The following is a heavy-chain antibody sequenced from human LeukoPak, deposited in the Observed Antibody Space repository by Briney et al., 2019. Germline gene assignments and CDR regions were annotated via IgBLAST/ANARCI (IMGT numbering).Heavy chain of an antibody. CDR1: GFTFRNAW. V-gene: IGHV3-15*01. J-gene: IGHJ4*02. CDR3: TTQGIMAVAAVDY. Sequence: GGSLRLSCAASGFTFRNAWMNWVRQGPGKGLEWVGRMRSKTDGGTTDYAAPVKGRFTISRDDSKNTLYLQMNSLKTEDTAVYYCTTQGIMAVAAVDYWGQGTLVTVSS. D-gene: IGHD2-15*01. CDR2: MRSKTDGGTT.